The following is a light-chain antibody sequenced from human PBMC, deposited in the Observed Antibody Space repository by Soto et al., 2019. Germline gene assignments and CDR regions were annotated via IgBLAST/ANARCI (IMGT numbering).Light chain of an antibody. CDR3: QVWDSGSDL. Sequence: SYELTQPPSVSGAPGQTATFIGGGDNIEYKTVHWYQQRPGQTPVLVVYDDIDRPSGIPERFSGSNSGNTATLTINRVEAGDEADYYCQVWDSGSDLFGGGTKLTVL. V-gene: IGLV3-21*02. J-gene: IGLJ2*01. CDR1: NIEYKT. CDR2: DDI.